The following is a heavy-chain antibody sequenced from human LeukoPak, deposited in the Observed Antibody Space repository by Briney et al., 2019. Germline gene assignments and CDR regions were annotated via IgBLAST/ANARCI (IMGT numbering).Heavy chain of an antibody. CDR3: ARDVVWFGEYYFDY. J-gene: IGHJ4*02. CDR1: GFTFSSYG. CDR2: IWYDGSNK. Sequence: GRSLRLSCAASGFTFSSYGMHWVRQAPGKGLEWAAVIWYDGSNKYYADSVKGRFTISRDNSKNTLYLQMNSLRAEDTAVYYCARDVVWFGEYYFDYWGQGTLVTVSS. V-gene: IGHV3-33*01. D-gene: IGHD3-10*01.